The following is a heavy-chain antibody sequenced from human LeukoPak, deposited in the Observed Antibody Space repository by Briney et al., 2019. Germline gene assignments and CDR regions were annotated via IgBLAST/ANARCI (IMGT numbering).Heavy chain of an antibody. CDR3: ARDANWNYQTNWFDP. CDR2: INPSGVST. J-gene: IGHJ5*02. D-gene: IGHD1-7*01. Sequence: ASVKVSCKASGYTFTSYYMHWVRQAPGQGLEWMGIINPSGVSTSYAQKFQGRVTMTRDTSISTAYMELSRLRSDDTAVYYCARDANWNYQTNWFDPWGQGTLVTVSS. V-gene: IGHV1-46*01. CDR1: GYTFTSYY.